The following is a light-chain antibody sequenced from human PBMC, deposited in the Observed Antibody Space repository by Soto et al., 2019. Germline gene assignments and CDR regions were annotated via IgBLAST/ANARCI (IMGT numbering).Light chain of an antibody. CDR2: EVS. Sequence: DVVMTQSPLSLPVTLGQPASISCRSSQSLIHSDGSTYLNWFQQRPGQSPRRLIYEVSDRDSGVPDRFSGSGSGTDVTLKISRVEAEDVGVYYCMQGTHWPWTFGQGTEVELK. J-gene: IGKJ1*01. V-gene: IGKV2-30*02. CDR1: QSLIHSDGSTY. CDR3: MQGTHWPWT.